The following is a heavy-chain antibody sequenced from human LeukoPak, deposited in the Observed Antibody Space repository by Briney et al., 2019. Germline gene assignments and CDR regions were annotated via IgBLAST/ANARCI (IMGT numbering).Heavy chain of an antibody. V-gene: IGHV3-23*01. CDR2: ISGSGGST. CDR1: GFTFSSYA. J-gene: IGHJ4*02. Sequence: GGSLRLSCAASGFTFSSYAMSGVRQAPGKGLEWVSAISGSGGSTYYADSVKGRFTISRDNSKNTLYLQMNSLRAEDTAVYYCAKCSDLLYDFWSGYPHYYFDYWGQGTLVTVSS. CDR3: AKCSDLLYDFWSGYPHYYFDY. D-gene: IGHD3-3*01.